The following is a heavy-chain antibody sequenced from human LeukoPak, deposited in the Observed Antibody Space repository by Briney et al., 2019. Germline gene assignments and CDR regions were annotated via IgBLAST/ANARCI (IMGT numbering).Heavy chain of an antibody. V-gene: IGHV3-48*02. D-gene: IGHD3-16*02. CDR3: ARDYDDYVWGSYRSGLDY. Sequence: GGSLRLSRAPSGLTFSSYSMKWVRQAPGKGLEWVSYISSSSSTIYYADSVKGRFTISRDNAKNSLYLQMNSLRDEDTAVYYCARDYDDYVWGSYRSGLDYWGQGTLVTVSS. CDR2: ISSSSSTI. CDR1: GLTFSSYS. J-gene: IGHJ4*02.